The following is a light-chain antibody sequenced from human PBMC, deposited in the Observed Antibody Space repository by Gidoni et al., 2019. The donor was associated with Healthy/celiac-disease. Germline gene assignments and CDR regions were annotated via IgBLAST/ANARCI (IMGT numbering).Light chain of an antibody. CDR3: CSYGGSSTYV. Sequence: QSALTQPASVSGSPGQSITISCTGTTSDVGDYNLVYWYQHHPGKAPKLIISEINKRPSGVSTRFSGSKSGNTASLTISGLQAEDEADYYCCSYGGSSTYVFGTGTEVTVL. CDR1: TSDVGDYNL. J-gene: IGLJ1*01. V-gene: IGLV2-23*02. CDR2: EIN.